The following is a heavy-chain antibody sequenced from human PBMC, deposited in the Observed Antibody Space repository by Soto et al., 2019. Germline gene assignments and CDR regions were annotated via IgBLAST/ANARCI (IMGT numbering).Heavy chain of an antibody. V-gene: IGHV4-34*01. J-gene: IGHJ6*04. CDR2: INHSGST. Sequence: PSETLSLTCAVYGGSFSGYYWSWIRQPPGKGLEWIGEINHSGSTNYNPSLKSRVTISVDTSKNQFSLKLSSVTAADTAVYYCGRALDSSAPLFWRWYYGMDGWGKGTTVTVYS. CDR3: GRALDSSAPLFWRWYYGMDG. CDR1: GGSFSGYY. D-gene: IGHD6-25*01.